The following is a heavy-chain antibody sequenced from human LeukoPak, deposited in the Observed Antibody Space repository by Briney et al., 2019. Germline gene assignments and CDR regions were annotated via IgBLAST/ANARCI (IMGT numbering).Heavy chain of an antibody. V-gene: IGHV4-39*07. D-gene: IGHD3-10*01. CDR1: GDSVSSTGYY. CDR2: IYYSGST. Sequence: SETLSLTCTVSGDSVSSTGYYWGWIRQPPGKGLEWIGTIYYSGSTYYNPSLKSRVTISVDTSKNQFSLKLSSVTAADTAVYCCARGPGILKMYFFDYWGQGTLVTVSS. J-gene: IGHJ4*02. CDR3: ARGPGILKMYFFDY.